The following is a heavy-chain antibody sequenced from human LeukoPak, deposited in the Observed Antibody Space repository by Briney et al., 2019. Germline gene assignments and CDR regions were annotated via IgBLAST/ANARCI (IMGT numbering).Heavy chain of an antibody. CDR2: LSGRGDST. CDR3: AKDANSGSYFFYFDY. D-gene: IGHD1-26*01. J-gene: IGHJ4*02. V-gene: IGHV3-23*01. CDR1: GFIFSNYA. Sequence: GGSLRRSCAASGFIFSNYAMTWVRQAPGKGLEWVSALSGRGDSTYYADSVKGRFTISRDNSKNTVYLQMNSLRAGDTAAYYCAKDANSGSYFFYFDYWGQGTLVTVSS.